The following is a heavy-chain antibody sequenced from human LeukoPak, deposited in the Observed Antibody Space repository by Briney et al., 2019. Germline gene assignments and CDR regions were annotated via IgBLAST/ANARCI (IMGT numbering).Heavy chain of an antibody. CDR1: GGSLSSYY. V-gene: IGHV4-59*01. Sequence: SETLSLTCTVSGGSLSSYYWSWVRQPPGKGLEWIGYIYYSGSTNYNPSLKSRVTISVDTSKNQFSLKLSSVTAAGTAVYYCARDRAAFDIWGQGTMVTVSS. J-gene: IGHJ3*02. CDR3: ARDRAAFDI. CDR2: IYYSGST.